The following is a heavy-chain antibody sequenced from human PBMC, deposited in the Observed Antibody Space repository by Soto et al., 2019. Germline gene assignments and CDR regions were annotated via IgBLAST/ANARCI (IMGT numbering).Heavy chain of an antibody. CDR3: ARLLDGYSYGDY. J-gene: IGHJ4*02. V-gene: IGHV4-59*08. Sequence: SETLSLTCTVSGGSISSYYWSWIRQPPGKGLEWIGYIYYSGSTNYNPSLKSRVTISVDTSKNQFSLKLSSVTAADTAVYYCARLLDGYSYGDYWGQGTLVTVSS. D-gene: IGHD5-18*01. CDR2: IYYSGST. CDR1: GGSISSYY.